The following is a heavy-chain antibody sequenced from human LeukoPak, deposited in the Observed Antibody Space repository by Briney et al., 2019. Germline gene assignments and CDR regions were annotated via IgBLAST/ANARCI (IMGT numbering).Heavy chain of an antibody. CDR1: GYTFIGYY. CDR2: INPNSGVT. J-gene: IGHJ4*02. Sequence: ASVKVSCKASGYTFIGYYMHWVRQAPGQGLEWMGWINPNSGVTKYAQKFQGTVTMTRDTAISTAYMELSRLTSDDTAVYYCARGRSDYYLDSWGQGTLVTVSS. V-gene: IGHV1-2*02. CDR3: ARGRSDYYLDS. D-gene: IGHD3-10*01.